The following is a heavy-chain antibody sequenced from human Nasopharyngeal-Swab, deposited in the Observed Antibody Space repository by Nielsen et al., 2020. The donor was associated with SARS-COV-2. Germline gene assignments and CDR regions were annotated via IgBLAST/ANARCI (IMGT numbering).Heavy chain of an antibody. D-gene: IGHD1-1*01. Sequence: GCSFSDMLMCWIRLAPGRGVEWVSYISSSGSTIYYADSVKGRFTISRDNAKNSLYLQMNSLRAEDTAVYYCASSQAYNWNDSDAFDIWGQGTMVTVSS. CDR1: GCSFSDML. V-gene: IGHV3-11*04. J-gene: IGHJ3*02. CDR3: ASSQAYNWNDSDAFDI. CDR2: ISSSGSTI.